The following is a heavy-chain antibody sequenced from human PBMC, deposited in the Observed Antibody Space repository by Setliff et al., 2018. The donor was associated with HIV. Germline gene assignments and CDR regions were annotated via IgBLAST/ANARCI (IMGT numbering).Heavy chain of an antibody. CDR2: INHSGST. Sequence: SETLSLTCAVYGGSFSGYYWSWVRQPPGKGLEWIGEINHSGSTNYNPSLRSRVTISVDTSKNQFSLKLSSVTAADTAVYYCARGLSFYDPGGFDYWGQGTLVTVSS. J-gene: IGHJ4*02. V-gene: IGHV4-34*01. CDR3: ARGLSFYDPGGFDY. D-gene: IGHD3-22*01. CDR1: GGSFSGYY.